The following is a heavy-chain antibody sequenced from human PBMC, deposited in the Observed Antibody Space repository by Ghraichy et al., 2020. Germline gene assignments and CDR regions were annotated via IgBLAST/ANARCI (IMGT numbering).Heavy chain of an antibody. CDR2: INHSGST. CDR3: ARGGRYCSSTSCYITFDELDY. J-gene: IGHJ4*02. V-gene: IGHV4-34*01. Sequence: SETLSLTCAVYGGSFSGYYWSWIRQPPGKGLEWIGEINHSGSTNYNPSLKSRVTISVDTSKNQFSLKLSSVTAADTAVYYCARGGRYCSSTSCYITFDELDYWGQGTLVTVSS. D-gene: IGHD2-2*02. CDR1: GGSFSGYY.